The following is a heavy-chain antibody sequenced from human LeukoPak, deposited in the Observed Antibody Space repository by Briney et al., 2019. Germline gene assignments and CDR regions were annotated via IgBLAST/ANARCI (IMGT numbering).Heavy chain of an antibody. CDR3: ARPLRRGALNAFDI. CDR1: GFSISSGYY. J-gene: IGHJ3*02. V-gene: IGHV4-38-2*02. D-gene: IGHD3-16*01. Sequence: SETLSLTCTVSGFSISSGYYWGWIRQPPGKGLEWIGSINHSGSTYYNPSLKSRVSISVDTSKNHFSLKLSSVTAADTSVYYCARPLRRGALNAFDIWGQGTMVTVSS. CDR2: INHSGST.